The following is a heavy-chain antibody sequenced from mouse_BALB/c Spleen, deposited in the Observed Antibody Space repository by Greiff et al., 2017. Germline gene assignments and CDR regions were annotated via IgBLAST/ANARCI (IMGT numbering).Heavy chain of an antibody. D-gene: IGHD2-1*01. CDR3: ARRNGNYAMDY. CDR2: ISDGGSYT. Sequence: EVMLVESGGGLVKPGGSLKLSCAASGFTFSDYYMYWVRQTPEKRLEWVATISDGGSYTYYPDSVKGRFTISRDNAKNNLYLQMSSLKSEDTAMYYCARRNGNYAMDYWGQGTSVTVSS. V-gene: IGHV5-4*02. J-gene: IGHJ4*01. CDR1: GFTFSDYY.